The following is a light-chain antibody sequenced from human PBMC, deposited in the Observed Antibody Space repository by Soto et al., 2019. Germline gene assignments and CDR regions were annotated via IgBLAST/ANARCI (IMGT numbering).Light chain of an antibody. CDR2: GNS. V-gene: IGLV1-40*01. J-gene: IGLJ1*01. Sequence: QSVLTQPPSVSGAPGQRVTISCTGSSSNIGAGYDVHWYQQLPGTAPKLLIYGNSIRPSGVPDRFSGSKSGTSASLAITGLQAEDEADYYCQSYDSSLSGNYVFGTGTKLTVL. CDR1: SSNIGAGYD. CDR3: QSYDSSLSGNYV.